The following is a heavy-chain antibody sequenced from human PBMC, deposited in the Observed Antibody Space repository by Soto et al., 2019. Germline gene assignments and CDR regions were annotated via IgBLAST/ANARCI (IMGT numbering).Heavy chain of an antibody. CDR2: IYYSGST. CDR1: GGSISSYY. D-gene: IGHD3-9*01. CDR3: ARHRGDILTGYYSGYFDY. Sequence: SETLSLTCTVSGGSISSYYWSWIRQPPGKGLEWIGYIYYSGSTNYNPSLKSRVTISVDTSKNQFSLKLSSVTAADTAVYYCARHRGDILTGYYSGYFDYWGQGTLVNVSS. J-gene: IGHJ4*02. V-gene: IGHV4-59*08.